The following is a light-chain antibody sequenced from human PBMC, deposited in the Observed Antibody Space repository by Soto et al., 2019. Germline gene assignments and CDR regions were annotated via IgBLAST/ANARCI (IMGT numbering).Light chain of an antibody. CDR2: DAS. J-gene: IGKJ1*01. Sequence: DIQMTQSPSTLSASIGDRVTITCRASESIRTWLAWYQHKPGKAPKFLIYDASTLESGVPPRFSGSGSGTEFTLTISSLQPDDFATYYCQQYNNYPRTFGQGTKVEI. CDR3: QQYNNYPRT. V-gene: IGKV1-5*01. CDR1: ESIRTW.